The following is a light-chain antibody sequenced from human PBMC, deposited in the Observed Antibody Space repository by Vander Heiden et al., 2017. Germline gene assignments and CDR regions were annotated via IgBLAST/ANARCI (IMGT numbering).Light chain of an antibody. V-gene: IGKV3-11*01. CDR1: QSVSSY. CDR2: DAS. CDR3: QHRSNGLGFT. J-gene: IGKJ3*01. Sequence: EIVLTQSPATLSLSPGERATLSCRASQSVSSYLAWYQQKPGQAPRVLIYDASNRATGIPARFSGSGSGTDFTLTISSREPEDFAVYFCQHRSNGLGFTFGPGTKVDIK.